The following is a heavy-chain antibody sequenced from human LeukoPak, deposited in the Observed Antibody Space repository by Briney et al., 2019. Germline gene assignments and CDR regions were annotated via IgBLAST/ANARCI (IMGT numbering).Heavy chain of an antibody. CDR3: AKDPGIVATIAEY. CDR1: GGTFNSYA. J-gene: IGHJ4*02. D-gene: IGHD5-12*01. V-gene: IGHV3-23*01. CDR2: ISGSGGST. Sequence: GGSLRLSCAASGGTFNSYARSWVRQAPGKGLEWVSAISGSGGSTYYADSVKGRFTISRDNAKNTLSLQMNSLRAEDTAIYYCAKDPGIVATIAEYWGQRTLVTVSS.